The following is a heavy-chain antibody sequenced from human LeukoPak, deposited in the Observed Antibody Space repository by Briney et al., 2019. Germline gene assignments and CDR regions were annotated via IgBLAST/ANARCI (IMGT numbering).Heavy chain of an antibody. CDR3: ARGPYSSSWSEFDY. D-gene: IGHD6-13*01. J-gene: IGHJ4*02. CDR1: GFTFSDYS. V-gene: IGHV3-21*06. Sequence: GGSLRLSCAASGFTFSDYSLNWVRQAPGKGLEWVSCISGDSRYIYYADSLKGRSTISRDNAQNSLYLHMNNLRAEDTAVYYCARGPYSSSWSEFDYWGQGTLVTVSS. CDR2: ISGDSRYI.